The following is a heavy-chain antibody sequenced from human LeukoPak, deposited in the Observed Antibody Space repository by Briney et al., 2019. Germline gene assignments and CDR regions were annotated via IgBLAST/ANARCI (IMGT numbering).Heavy chain of an antibody. CDR1: GFTFSSYW. V-gene: IGHV3-74*01. J-gene: IGHJ5*02. CDR2: INSDGSST. CDR3: ARDQRFGELLEGLDP. D-gene: IGHD3-10*01. Sequence: GGSLRLSCAASGFTFSSYWMHWVRQAPGKGLVWVSRINSDGSSTSYADSVKGRFTISRDNAKNSLYLQMNSLRAEDTAVYYCARDQRFGELLEGLDPWGQGTLVTVSS.